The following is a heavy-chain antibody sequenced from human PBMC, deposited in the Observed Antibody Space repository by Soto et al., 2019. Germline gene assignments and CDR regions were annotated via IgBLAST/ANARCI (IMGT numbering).Heavy chain of an antibody. V-gene: IGHV1-69*01. CDR1: GGTFSSYA. D-gene: IGHD4-17*01. CDR2: IIPIFGTA. Sequence: QVPLVQSGAEVKKPGSSVKVSCKASGGTFSSYAISWVRQAPGQGLEWMGGIIPIFGTANYAQKFQGRVTITADESTSTAYMELSSLRAEDTAVYYCARAPMTTVTTFPYYYYGMDVWGQGTTVTVSS. J-gene: IGHJ6*02. CDR3: ARAPMTTVTTFPYYYYGMDV.